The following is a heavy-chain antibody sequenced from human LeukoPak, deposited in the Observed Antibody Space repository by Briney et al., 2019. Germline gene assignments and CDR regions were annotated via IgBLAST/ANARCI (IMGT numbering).Heavy chain of an antibody. J-gene: IGHJ4*02. CDR2: IYPGDSDT. V-gene: IGHV5-51*01. CDR3: ARIYGDYSNFDY. D-gene: IGHD4-17*01. CDR1: GYSFTSYW. Sequence: GESLKISCKGSGYSFTSYWIGWVRQMPGKGLEWMGIIYPGDSDTRYSPSFEGQVTISADKSVSTAYFLWISLNAADTAMYYCARIYGDYSNFDYWGQGTLVTVSS.